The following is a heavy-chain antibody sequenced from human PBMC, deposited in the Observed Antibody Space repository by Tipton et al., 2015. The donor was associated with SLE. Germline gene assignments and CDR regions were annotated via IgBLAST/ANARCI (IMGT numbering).Heavy chain of an antibody. CDR1: GFTFSSYT. J-gene: IGHJ4*02. V-gene: IGHV3-7*01. D-gene: IGHD3-10*02. CDR3: ARGDYVGYYLDY. CDR2: IKEDGSEK. Sequence: SLRLSCAASGFTFSSYTMNWVRQAPGKGLEWVANIKEDGSEKDYVDSMKGRLTISRDNAKNTLYLQMNSLRAEDTAVYYCARGDYVGYYLDYWGQGTLVTVSS.